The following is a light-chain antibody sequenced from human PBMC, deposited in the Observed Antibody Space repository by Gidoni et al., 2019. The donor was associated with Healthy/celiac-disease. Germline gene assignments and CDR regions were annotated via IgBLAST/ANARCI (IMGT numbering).Light chain of an antibody. CDR2: AAS. V-gene: IGKV1-39*01. Sequence: DIQMTQSPSSLSASVGDRVTITCRASQSISSYLNWSQQKPGKAPKLLIYAASSLQSGVPTRFSGSGYGTDFTLTISSLQTEDFATYYCQQSYSTPRTFGQGTKVEIK. CDR3: QQSYSTPRT. CDR1: QSISSY. J-gene: IGKJ1*01.